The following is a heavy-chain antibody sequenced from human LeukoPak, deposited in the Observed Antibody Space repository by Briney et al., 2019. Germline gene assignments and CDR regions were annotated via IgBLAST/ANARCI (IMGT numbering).Heavy chain of an antibody. CDR2: VDPEDGET. D-gene: IGHD3-22*01. V-gene: IGHV1-69-2*01. CDR1: GYTFTDYY. J-gene: IGHJ1*01. Sequence: ASVKVSCKVSGYTFTDYYMHWVQQAPGKGLEWMGLVDPEDGETIYAEKFQGRVTITADTSTDTAYMELSSLRSEDTAMYYCATSRNYHSSGYYSPAAEYFLHWGQGTLVTVSS. CDR3: ATSRNYHSSGYYSPAAEYFLH.